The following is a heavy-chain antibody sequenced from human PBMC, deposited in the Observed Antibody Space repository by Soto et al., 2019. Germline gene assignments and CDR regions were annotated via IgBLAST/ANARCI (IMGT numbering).Heavy chain of an antibody. CDR3: ARAEVAISKYYYYYGMDV. V-gene: IGHV4-59*01. D-gene: IGHD2-21*01. Sequence: ETLSRTCTVSGGSISSYYWSWIRQPPGKGLEWIGYIYYSGSTNYNPSLKSRVTISVDTSKNQFSLKLSSVTAADTAVYYCARAEVAISKYYYYYGMDVWGQGTTVTVSS. CDR1: GGSISSYY. J-gene: IGHJ6*02. CDR2: IYYSGST.